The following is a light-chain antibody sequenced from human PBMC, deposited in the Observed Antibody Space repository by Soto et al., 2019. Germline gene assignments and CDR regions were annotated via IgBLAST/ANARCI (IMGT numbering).Light chain of an antibody. Sequence: QMTQSPSSLSSSVGDRVTITCRASQGVRDDVGWYQQHPGKPPKLLIYSASTLQSGVPSRLSGTGSGTDFTLTISVLQPEDVAGYYCLQENSYPWTFGGGTKVEIK. CDR3: LQENSYPWT. CDR2: SAS. J-gene: IGKJ4*01. CDR1: QGVRDD. V-gene: IGKV1-6*01.